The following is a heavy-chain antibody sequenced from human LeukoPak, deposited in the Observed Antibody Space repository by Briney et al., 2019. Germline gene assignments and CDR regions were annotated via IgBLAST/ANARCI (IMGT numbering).Heavy chain of an antibody. CDR2: INPSGGST. Sequence: ASVKVSCKASGYTFTSYYIHWVRQAPGQGLEWMGIINPSGGSTNYAQDFQGRVTITADESTSTAYMELSSLRSEDTAVYYCARDLGSSGWLGSYLDYWGQGTLVTVSS. J-gene: IGHJ4*02. D-gene: IGHD6-19*01. CDR1: GYTFTSYY. CDR3: ARDLGSSGWLGSYLDY. V-gene: IGHV1-46*01.